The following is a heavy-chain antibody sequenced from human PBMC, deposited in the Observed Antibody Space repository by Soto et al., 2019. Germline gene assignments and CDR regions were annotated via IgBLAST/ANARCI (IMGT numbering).Heavy chain of an antibody. Sequence: PSETLSLTCTVSVGSISSYYWSWIRQPPGKGLEWIGYIYYSGSTNYNPSLKSRVTISVDTSKNQFSLKLSSVTAADTAVYYCAREPSRTIFGVGPFDPWGQGTLVTVSS. V-gene: IGHV4-59*01. J-gene: IGHJ5*02. CDR3: AREPSRTIFGVGPFDP. CDR2: IYYSGST. D-gene: IGHD3-3*01. CDR1: VGSISSYY.